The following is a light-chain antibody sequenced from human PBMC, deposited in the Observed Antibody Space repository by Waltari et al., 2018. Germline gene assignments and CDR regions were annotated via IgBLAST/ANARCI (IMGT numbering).Light chain of an antibody. J-gene: IGLJ3*02. CDR2: EVN. CDR1: SSDVGRYDF. Sequence: QSALTQPPSASGSPGQSVTISCTGTSSDVGRYDFFSWYQQHPGKVPNLIIYEVNRRPSGFPARFSGSKSGNTASLTVSGLRAEDEADYYCSSYAGTNNLVFGGGTKLTVL. V-gene: IGLV2-8*01. CDR3: SSYAGTNNLV.